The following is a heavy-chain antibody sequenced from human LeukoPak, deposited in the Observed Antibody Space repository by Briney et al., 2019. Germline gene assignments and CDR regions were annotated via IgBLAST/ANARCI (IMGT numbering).Heavy chain of an antibody. Sequence: GGSLRLSCAASGFTFSSYYMNWVRQAPGKGLEWTSYISSSSSTMYYADSVKGRFTISRDNAKNSLYLQMNSLRAEDTAVYFCASGRNLPADWGQGTLVTVSS. D-gene: IGHD2/OR15-2a*01. J-gene: IGHJ4*02. CDR2: ISSSSSTM. V-gene: IGHV3-48*01. CDR1: GFTFSSYY. CDR3: ASGRNLPAD.